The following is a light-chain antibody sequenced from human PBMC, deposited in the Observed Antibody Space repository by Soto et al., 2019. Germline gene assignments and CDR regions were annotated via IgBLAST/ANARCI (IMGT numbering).Light chain of an antibody. V-gene: IGKV3-15*01. Sequence: EIVMTHSPATLSVSPGERATLSCRASQSVSSNLAWYQQKPGQAPRLLIYGASTRATGIPARISGSGSGTEFTLTITSLQSEDFAVYYCQQYNKWRTFGQGTKV. CDR2: GAS. J-gene: IGKJ1*01. CDR3: QQYNKWRT. CDR1: QSVSSN.